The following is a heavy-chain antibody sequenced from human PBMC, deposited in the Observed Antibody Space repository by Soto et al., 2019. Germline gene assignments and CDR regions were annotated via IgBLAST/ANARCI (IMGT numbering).Heavy chain of an antibody. CDR2: INHSGTT. D-gene: IGHD3-10*01. Sequence: SETLSLTCAVSGGSLSGYYWSWIRQPPGKGLEWIGEINHSGTTNFNPSLKSRVTISFDTSKNQFSLKLSSVTAADTAVYYCARGRSHYGAGSLDWFDPWGQGTLVTVSS. J-gene: IGHJ5*02. V-gene: IGHV4-34*01. CDR3: ARGRSHYGAGSLDWFDP. CDR1: GGSLSGYY.